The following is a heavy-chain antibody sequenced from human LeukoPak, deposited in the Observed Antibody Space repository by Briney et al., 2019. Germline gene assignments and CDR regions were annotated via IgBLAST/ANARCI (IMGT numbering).Heavy chain of an antibody. CDR2: IGTAGDT. D-gene: IGHD1-26*01. CDR1: GFSFSSYD. CDR3: AKRGAEVGATVAPGDY. Sequence: GGSLRLSCAASGFSFSSYDMHWVRQATGKGLEWVSAIGTAGDTYNPGSVKGRFTISRENAKNTLDLQMNSLRAEDTAVYYCAKRGAEVGATVAPGDYWGQGTLVTVSS. J-gene: IGHJ4*02. V-gene: IGHV3-13*01.